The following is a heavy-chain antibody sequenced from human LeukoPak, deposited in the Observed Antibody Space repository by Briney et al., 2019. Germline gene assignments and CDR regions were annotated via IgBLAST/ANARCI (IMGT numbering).Heavy chain of an antibody. D-gene: IGHD5-18*01. CDR1: GYTFTSYG. CDR2: ISACNGNT. V-gene: IGHV1-18*04. Sequence: GASVKVSCEASGYTFTSYGINWVRQAPGQGLEWMGWISACNGNTNYAQKLQGRVTMTTDTSTSTAYMELRSLRSDDTAVYYCARDRTGIQLWPPLDYWGQGTLVTVSS. J-gene: IGHJ4*02. CDR3: ARDRTGIQLWPPLDY.